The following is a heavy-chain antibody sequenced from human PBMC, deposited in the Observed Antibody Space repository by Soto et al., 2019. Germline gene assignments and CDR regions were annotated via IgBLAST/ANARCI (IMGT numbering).Heavy chain of an antibody. Sequence: SVKVSCKASGGTFSSYAISWVRQAPGQGLEWMGGIIPIFGTANYAQKFQGRVTITADESTSTAYMELSSLRSEDTAVYYCARGVPEYQLLYGWFDPRGQGTLVTVSS. CDR1: GGTFSSYA. J-gene: IGHJ5*02. D-gene: IGHD2-2*02. V-gene: IGHV1-69*13. CDR3: ARGVPEYQLLYGWFDP. CDR2: IIPIFGTA.